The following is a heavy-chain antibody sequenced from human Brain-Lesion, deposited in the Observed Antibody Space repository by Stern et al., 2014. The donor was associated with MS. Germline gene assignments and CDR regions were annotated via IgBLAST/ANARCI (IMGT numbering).Heavy chain of an antibody. CDR3: AKGFWGSYLNAFDM. J-gene: IGHJ3*02. D-gene: IGHD3-16*02. Sequence: EVQLVESGGGFVQPGGSLRLSCAASGFRFSSYAMSWVRQTPGKGLEWVSGISASGGSTYYADSVKGRFTISRDKSKNTLFLQMNSLRAEDTAVYYCAKGFWGSYLNAFDMWGQGTMVTVSS. V-gene: IGHV3-23*04. CDR2: ISASGGST. CDR1: GFRFSSYA.